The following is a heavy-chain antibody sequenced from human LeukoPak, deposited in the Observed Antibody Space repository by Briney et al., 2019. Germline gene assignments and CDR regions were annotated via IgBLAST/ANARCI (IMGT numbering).Heavy chain of an antibody. J-gene: IGHJ2*01. CDR3: ARDLTTVTTSSVYWYFDL. CDR1: GGSISSGSYY. Sequence: SETLSLTCTVSGGSISSGSYYWSWIRQPAGKGLEWIGRIYTSGSTNYNPSLKSRVTISVDTSKNQFSLKLRSVTAADTAVYYCARDLTTVTTSSVYWYFDLWGRGTLVSVSS. V-gene: IGHV4-61*02. CDR2: IYTSGST. D-gene: IGHD4-17*01.